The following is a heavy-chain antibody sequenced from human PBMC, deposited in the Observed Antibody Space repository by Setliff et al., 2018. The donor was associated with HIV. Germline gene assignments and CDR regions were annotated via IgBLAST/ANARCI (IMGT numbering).Heavy chain of an antibody. CDR3: AKSLLVAGNDY. CDR2: ITSTGSTI. CDR1: GFTFSDCS. J-gene: IGHJ4*02. V-gene: IGHV3-48*01. D-gene: IGHD2-8*02. Sequence: GSLRLSCAASGFTFSDCSMNWVRQAPGKGLEWISYITSTGSTIFYADSVKGRFTISRDNDKNSVHLQMTSLRAEDTAVYYCAKSLLVAGNDYWGQGTLVTVSS.